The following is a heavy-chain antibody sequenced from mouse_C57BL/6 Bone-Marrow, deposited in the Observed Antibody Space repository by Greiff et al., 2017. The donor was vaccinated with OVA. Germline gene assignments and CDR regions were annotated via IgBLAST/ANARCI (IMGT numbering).Heavy chain of an antibody. V-gene: IGHV2-2*01. J-gene: IGHJ4*01. CDR2: IWSGGGT. Sequence: LQESGPGLVQPSQSLSITCTVSGFSLTSYGVHWVRQSPGKGLEWLGVIWSGGGTDYNAAFISRLSISTANSTSQVFFKMNSLQADDTSIYYCARSGYYAHHYAMGYWGQGASVTVAS. CDR1: GFSLTSYG. CDR3: ARSGYYAHHYAMGY. D-gene: IGHD2-3*01.